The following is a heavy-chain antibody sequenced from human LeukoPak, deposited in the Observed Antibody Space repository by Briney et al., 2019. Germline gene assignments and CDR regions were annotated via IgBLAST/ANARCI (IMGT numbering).Heavy chain of an antibody. CDR1: GYTFTGYY. CDR2: INPNSGGT. J-gene: IGHJ5*02. Sequence: ASVTVSCKASGYTFTGYYMHWVRQAPGQGLEWMGWINPNSGGTNYAQKFQGRLTMTRDTSISTAYTELSRLRSDDTAVYYCARGASGVYTVTTSWFDPWGQGTLVT. CDR3: ARGASGVYTVTTSWFDP. V-gene: IGHV1-2*02. D-gene: IGHD4-17*01.